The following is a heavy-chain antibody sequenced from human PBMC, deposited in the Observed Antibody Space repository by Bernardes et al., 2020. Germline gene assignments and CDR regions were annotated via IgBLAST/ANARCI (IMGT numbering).Heavy chain of an antibody. V-gene: IGHV2-5*02. J-gene: IGHJ4*02. CDR3: AHRGGHFDY. CDR1: GFSLSTSGVG. Sequence: SGPTLVKPTQTLTLTCTFSGFSLSTSGVGVGWIRQSPGKALEWLALIYWDDNKLYSPSLKSRLTITKDTSKNQVVLTMTNMDPVDTATYYCAHRGGHFDYWGQGTLVTVSS. D-gene: IGHD3-10*01. CDR2: IYWDDNK.